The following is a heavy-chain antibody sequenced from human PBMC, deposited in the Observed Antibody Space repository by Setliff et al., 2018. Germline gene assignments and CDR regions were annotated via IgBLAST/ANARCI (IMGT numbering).Heavy chain of an antibody. D-gene: IGHD3-3*01. CDR2: IIGSGIST. CDR3: AKSPHDFWSGRVFFDY. CDR1: GFSFSSYA. Sequence: GGSLRLSCAASGFSFSSYAMSWVRQAPGKGLEWVSTIIGSGISTYYADSVQGQVTISRDNHKNTLHLQMNSLRVEDTAIYYCAKSPHDFWSGRVFFDYWGQGMLVTVSS. V-gene: IGHV3-23*01. J-gene: IGHJ4*01.